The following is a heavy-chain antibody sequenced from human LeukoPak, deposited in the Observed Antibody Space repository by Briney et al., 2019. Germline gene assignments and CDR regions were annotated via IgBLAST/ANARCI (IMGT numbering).Heavy chain of an antibody. CDR1: GYTFTGCY. V-gene: IGHV1-2*02. D-gene: IGHD1-1*01. CDR2: INPNSGGT. J-gene: IGHJ4*02. CDR3: ARDHNWNDGSGFDY. Sequence: ASVKVSCKASGYTFTGCYMHWVRQAPGQGLEWMGWINPNSGGTNYAQKFQGRVTMTRDTSISTAYMELSRLRSDDTAVYYCARDHNWNDGSGFDYWGQGTLVTVSS.